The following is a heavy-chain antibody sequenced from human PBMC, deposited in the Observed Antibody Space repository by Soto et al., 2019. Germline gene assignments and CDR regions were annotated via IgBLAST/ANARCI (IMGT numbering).Heavy chain of an antibody. CDR3: ARANWYSEY. CDR1: GLSITKNY. CDR2: IYYTGST. Sequence: QVHLQESGPGLVKPSETLSLTCTVSGLSITKNYWSWIRQPPGKGLEWIGYIYYTGSTNYDPSLKSRVTMSVDTSKNQFSLNLASLPAADTAIYYCARANWYSEYWGQGTLVIVSS. J-gene: IGHJ4*02. D-gene: IGHD7-27*01. V-gene: IGHV4-59*13.